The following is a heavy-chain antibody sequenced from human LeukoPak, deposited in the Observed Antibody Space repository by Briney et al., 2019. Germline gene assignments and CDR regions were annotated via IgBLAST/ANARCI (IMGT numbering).Heavy chain of an antibody. J-gene: IGHJ4*02. CDR1: GGTFSSYA. CDR2: IIPIFGTA. CDR3: ASRYCSGGSCYLAYYFDY. D-gene: IGHD2-15*01. Sequence: SVKVSCKASGGTFSSYAIGWVRQAPGQGLEWMGGIIPIFGTANYAQKFQGRVTITADESTSTAYMELSSLRPEDTAVYYCASRYCSGGSCYLAYYFDYWGQGTLVTVSS. V-gene: IGHV1-69*13.